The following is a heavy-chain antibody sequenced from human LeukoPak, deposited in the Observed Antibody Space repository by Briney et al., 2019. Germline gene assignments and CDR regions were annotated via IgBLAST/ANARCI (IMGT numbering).Heavy chain of an antibody. D-gene: IGHD3-10*01. CDR2: INPNSGGT. Sequence: ASVKVSCKASTNTFTTYDINWVRQAPGQGLEWMGWINPNSGGTNYAQKFQGWVTMTRDTSISTAYMELSRLRSDDTAVYYCARTPYGSGSYLFYFDYWGQGTLVTVSS. J-gene: IGHJ4*02. V-gene: IGHV1-2*04. CDR3: ARTPYGSGSYLFYFDY. CDR1: TNTFTTYD.